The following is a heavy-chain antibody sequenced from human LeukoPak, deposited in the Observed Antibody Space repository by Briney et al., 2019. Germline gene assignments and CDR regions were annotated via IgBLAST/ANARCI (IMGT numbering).Heavy chain of an antibody. V-gene: IGHV3-23*01. J-gene: IGHJ4*02. CDR1: GFTFSYYA. CDR2: ISGSGGST. Sequence: GGSLRLSCAVSGFTFSYYAMSWVRQAPGKGLEWVSAISGSGGSTYYADSVKGRFTISRDNSKNTLYLQMNSLRAEDTAVYYCAKDHTVSITYYFDYWGQGTLVTVSS. CDR3: AKDHTVSITYYFDY. D-gene: IGHD1-20*01.